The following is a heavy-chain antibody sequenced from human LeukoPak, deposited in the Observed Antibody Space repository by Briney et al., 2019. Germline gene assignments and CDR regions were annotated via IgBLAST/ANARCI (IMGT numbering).Heavy chain of an antibody. D-gene: IGHD5-18*01. J-gene: IGHJ4*02. CDR2: MNPNSGNT. V-gene: IGHV1-8*01. Sequence: ASVKVSCKASGYTFTIYDINWVRQATGQGLEWMGRMNPNSGNTGYAQKFQGRVTMTRNTSISTAYMELGSLRSEDTAVYYCARGANMDTAMVYWGQGTLVTVSS. CDR1: GYTFTIYD. CDR3: ARGANMDTAMVY.